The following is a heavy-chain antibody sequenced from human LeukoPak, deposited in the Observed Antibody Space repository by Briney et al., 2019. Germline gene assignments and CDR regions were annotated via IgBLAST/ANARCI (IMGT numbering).Heavy chain of an antibody. V-gene: IGHV3-30-3*01. J-gene: IGHJ6*02. CDR3: ARSGSGYSYGMDV. CDR2: ISYDGSNK. D-gene: IGHD3-22*01. Sequence: PGRSLRLSCAASGCTFSSYAMHWVRQAPGKGLEWVAVISYDGSNKYYADSVKGRFTISRDNSKNTLYLQMNSLRAEDTAVYYCARSGSGYSYGMDVWGQGTTVTVSS. CDR1: GCTFSSYA.